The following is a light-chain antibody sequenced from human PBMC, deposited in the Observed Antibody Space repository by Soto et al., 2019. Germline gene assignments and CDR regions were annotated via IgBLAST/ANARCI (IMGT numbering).Light chain of an antibody. J-gene: IGKJ3*01. V-gene: IGKV1-39*01. CDR2: AAS. CDR3: QQSYSPTT. Sequence: DIQMTQSPSSLSASVGDRVTITCRASQSISSYLNWYQQKPGKAPKLLIYAASSLQSGVLSRFSGSGSGTDFTLTISSLQPEDFATYYCQQSYSPTTFGPGTKVDIK. CDR1: QSISSY.